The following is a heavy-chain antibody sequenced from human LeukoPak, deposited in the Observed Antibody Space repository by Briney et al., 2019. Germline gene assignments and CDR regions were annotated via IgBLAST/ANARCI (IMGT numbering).Heavy chain of an antibody. J-gene: IGHJ4*02. V-gene: IGHV3-7*01. D-gene: IGHD2-8*02. CDR1: GFTFSRYW. CDR2: IKEDGSER. CDR3: ARSAYWTFDY. Sequence: GGSLRLSCAASGFTFSRYWMSWVRQAPGKGPEWVASIKEDGSERYQVDSVKGRFAISRDNAKDSLYLQMNSLRAEDTAIYYCARSAYWTFDYLGQGALVTVSS.